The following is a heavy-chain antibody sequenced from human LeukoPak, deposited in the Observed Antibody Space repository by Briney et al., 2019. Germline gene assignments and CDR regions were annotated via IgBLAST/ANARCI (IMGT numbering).Heavy chain of an antibody. J-gene: IGHJ4*02. V-gene: IGHV1-69*16. CDR3: AADGTD. CDR2: IIPRLGTT. CDR1: GGTFSSYT. Sequence: SVKVSCKASGGTFSSYTISWVRQAPGQGLEWMGGIIPRLGTTKYIEKFQGRITITTDESTTTAYMELTSLRSEDTAVYYCAADGTDWGQGTLVTVSS.